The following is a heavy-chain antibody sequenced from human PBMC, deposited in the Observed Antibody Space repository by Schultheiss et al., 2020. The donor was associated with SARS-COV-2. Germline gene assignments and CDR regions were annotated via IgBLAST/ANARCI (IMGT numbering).Heavy chain of an antibody. CDR2: IKSKTDGGTT. J-gene: IGHJ4*02. Sequence: GGSLRLSCAASGFTFSNAWMSWVRQAPGKGLEWVGRIKSKTDGGTTDYAAPVKGRFTISRDNAKNSLYLQMNSLRAEDMAVYYCARDTSGYGGHYFDFWGQGTRVTVDS. CDR1: GFTFSNAW. CDR3: ARDTSGYGGHYFDF. V-gene: IGHV3-15*05. D-gene: IGHD3-22*01.